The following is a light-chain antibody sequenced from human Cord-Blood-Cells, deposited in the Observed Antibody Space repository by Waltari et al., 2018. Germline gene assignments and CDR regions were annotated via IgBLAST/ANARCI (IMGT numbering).Light chain of an antibody. CDR2: DAS. J-gene: IGKJ1*01. CDR1: QIFITY. Sequence: EIVLTQSPATLSLSPGERATLSCRARQIFITYLAWYQQKPGQAPRLLIDDASNRATGIPARFSGSGSGTDFTLTISSLEPEDFAVYYCQQRSNWPRTFGQGTKVEIK. V-gene: IGKV3-11*01. CDR3: QQRSNWPRT.